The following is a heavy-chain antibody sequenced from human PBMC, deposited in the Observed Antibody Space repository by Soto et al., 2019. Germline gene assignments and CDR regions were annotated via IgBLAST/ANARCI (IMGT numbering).Heavy chain of an antibody. CDR2: ISAYNSNT. CDR3: ARVLTAMPKVVVVAATDY. Sequence: GASVKVSCKASGYTFTSYSISWVRQAPGQGLEWMGWISAYNSNTNYAQKLQGRVTMTTDTSTSTAYMELRSLRSDDTAVYYCARVLTAMPKVVVVAATDYWGQGTLVTVSS. V-gene: IGHV1-18*01. J-gene: IGHJ4*02. D-gene: IGHD2-15*01. CDR1: GYTFTSYS.